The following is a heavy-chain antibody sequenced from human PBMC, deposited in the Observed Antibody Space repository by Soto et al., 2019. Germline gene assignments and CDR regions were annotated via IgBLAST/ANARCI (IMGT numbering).Heavy chain of an antibody. Sequence: ASVKVSCKASGYTFTSYGISWVRQAPGQGLEWMGWISAYNGNTNYAQKLQGRVTMTTDTSTSTAYMELRSLRSDDTAVYYCAREGEQLAGHEHGTWWFDPWGQGTLVTVSS. CDR1: GYTFTSYG. J-gene: IGHJ5*02. D-gene: IGHD6-13*01. CDR3: AREGEQLAGHEHGTWWFDP. CDR2: ISAYNGNT. V-gene: IGHV1-18*01.